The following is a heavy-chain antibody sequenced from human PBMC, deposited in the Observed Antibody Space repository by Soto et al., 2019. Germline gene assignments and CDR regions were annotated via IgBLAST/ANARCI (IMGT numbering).Heavy chain of an antibody. CDR3: VRDPSTRHGFDI. D-gene: IGHD2-2*01. Sequence: VQLVESGGGLVEPGGSLRLSCEASGFPFSDHYMNWIRQAPGKGLEWISYINFSGVTVYYAASVKGRFTISRDNAKNSIYLQMHRLTAEDTAMYYCVRDPSTRHGFDIWGQGTMVIVSS. CDR1: GFPFSDHY. CDR2: INFSGVTV. V-gene: IGHV3-11*01. J-gene: IGHJ3*02.